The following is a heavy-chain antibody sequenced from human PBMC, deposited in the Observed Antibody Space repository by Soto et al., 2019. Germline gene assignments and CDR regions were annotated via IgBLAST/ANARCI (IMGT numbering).Heavy chain of an antibody. CDR1: GFTFSSYG. CDR2: IWYDGSNK. CDR3: ARDSGKGATVTPLGGAFDI. V-gene: IGHV3-33*01. Sequence: GGSLRLSCAASGFTFSSYGMHWVRQAPGKGLEWVAVIWYDGSNKYYADSVKGRFTISRDNSKNTLYLQMNSLRAEDTAVYYCARDSGKGATVTPLGGAFDIWGQGTMVTVSS. J-gene: IGHJ3*02. D-gene: IGHD4-17*01.